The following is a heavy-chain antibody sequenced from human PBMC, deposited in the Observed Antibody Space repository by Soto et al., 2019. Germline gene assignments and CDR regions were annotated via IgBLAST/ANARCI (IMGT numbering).Heavy chain of an antibody. J-gene: IGHJ6*02. D-gene: IGHD6-13*01. Sequence: GGSLRLSFAASGFTFSIYGMHCVLQAPGKXLXXVAVISYDGSNKYYADSVKGRFTIYRDNSKNTLYLQMNSLRAEETAVYYCAKGKLGTAAGTYYYYYGMDVWGQGTTVTVSS. CDR1: GFTFSIYG. CDR3: AKGKLGTAAGTYYYYYGMDV. V-gene: IGHV3-30*18. CDR2: ISYDGSNK.